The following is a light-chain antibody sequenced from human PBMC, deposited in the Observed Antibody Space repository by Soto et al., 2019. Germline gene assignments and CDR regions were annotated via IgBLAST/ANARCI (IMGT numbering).Light chain of an antibody. CDR3: QQYGSSPSIT. Sequence: DIQMAQSPSTLSASVGDRVTITCRASESISRWLAWYQQKPGKAPKLLIYKASTLKSGVPSRFSGSGSGTEFTLTISSLEPEDFAVYYCQQYGSSPSITFGQGTRLEIK. CDR1: ESISRW. V-gene: IGKV1-5*03. J-gene: IGKJ5*01. CDR2: KAS.